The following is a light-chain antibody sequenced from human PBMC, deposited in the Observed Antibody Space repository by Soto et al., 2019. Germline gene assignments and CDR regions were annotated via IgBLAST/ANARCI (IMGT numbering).Light chain of an antibody. CDR2: AAS. CDR1: QIISSY. Sequence: DIQMTQSPSSLSASVGDRVTITCRASQIISSYLNWYQQKPGKAPKLLIYAASTLQSGVPSRFSGSGSGTDFTLTISSLQPEDFATYYCQQSYSAPRWTFGQGTKVDIK. V-gene: IGKV1-39*01. CDR3: QQSYSAPRWT. J-gene: IGKJ1*01.